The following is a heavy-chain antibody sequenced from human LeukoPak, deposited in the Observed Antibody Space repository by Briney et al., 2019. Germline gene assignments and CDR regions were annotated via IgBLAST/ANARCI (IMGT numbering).Heavy chain of an antibody. CDR1: GFTFDDYA. CDR2: ISWNSGSI. D-gene: IGHD5-24*01. J-gene: IGHJ4*02. Sequence: GGSLRLSCAASGFTFDDYAMHWVRQAPGKGLEWVSGISWNSGSIGYADSVKGRFTISRDNAKNSLYLQMNSLRAEDTALYYFTLLMADRDYWGQGTLVTVSS. V-gene: IGHV3-9*01. CDR3: TLLMADRDY.